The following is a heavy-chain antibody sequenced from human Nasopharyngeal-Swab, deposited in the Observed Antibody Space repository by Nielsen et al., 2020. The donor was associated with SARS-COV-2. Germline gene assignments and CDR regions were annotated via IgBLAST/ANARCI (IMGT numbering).Heavy chain of an antibody. CDR1: GFSFSTYW. V-gene: IGHV3-7*03. CDR2: IKQDGSEK. Sequence: GESLKISCAASGFSFSTYWMTWVRQAPGKGLEWVANIKQDGSEKYYVDSVKGRFTVSRDNPKNLLYIQVNSLRAEDKVVYYCARQGVFVPAYFHQYYMDVWGKGTTVTVSS. J-gene: IGHJ6*03. D-gene: IGHD3-16*02. CDR3: ARQGVFVPAYFHQYYMDV.